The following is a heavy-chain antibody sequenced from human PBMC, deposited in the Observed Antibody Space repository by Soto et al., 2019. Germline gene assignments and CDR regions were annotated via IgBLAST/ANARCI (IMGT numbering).Heavy chain of an antibody. Sequence: PSETLSLTCAVSGGSISSSNCWSWVRQPPGKGLEWIGEIYHSGSTNYNPSLKSRVTISVDKSKNQFSLKLSSVTAADTAVYYCARDQGIYYDSSLAYYYGMDVWGQGTTVTVSS. CDR3: ARDQGIYYDSSLAYYYGMDV. V-gene: IGHV4-4*02. CDR2: IYHSGST. D-gene: IGHD3-22*01. CDR1: GGSISSSNC. J-gene: IGHJ6*02.